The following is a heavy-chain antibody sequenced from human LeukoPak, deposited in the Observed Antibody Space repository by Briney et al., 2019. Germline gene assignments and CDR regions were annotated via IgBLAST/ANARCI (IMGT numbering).Heavy chain of an antibody. CDR3: ARVSCSGGNCYWVYYFDY. V-gene: IGHV4-4*02. CDR2: IYHSGST. D-gene: IGHD2-15*01. CDR1: GGSISNSNW. Sequence: SGTLSLTCAVSGGSISNSNWWGWVRQPPEKGLEWIGEIYHSGSTKYNPSLKSRVTISVDKSMNQFSLKLSSVTAADTAMYYCARVSCSGGNCYWVYYFDYWGPGTLVTVSS. J-gene: IGHJ4*02.